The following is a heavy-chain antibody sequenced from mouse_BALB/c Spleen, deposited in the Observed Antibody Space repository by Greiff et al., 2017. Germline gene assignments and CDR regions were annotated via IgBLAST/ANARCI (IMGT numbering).Heavy chain of an antibody. CDR3: ARDGDGNYVFDY. V-gene: IGHV1S41*01. CDR1: GYTFTSYW. Sequence: DLVKPGASVKLSCKASGYTFTSYWISWIKQRPGQGLEWIGRIAPGSGSTYYNEMFKGKATLTVDTSSSTAYIQLSSLSSEDSAVYFWARDGDGNYVFDYWGQGTTLTVPS. D-gene: IGHD2-1*01. CDR2: IAPGSGST. J-gene: IGHJ2*01.